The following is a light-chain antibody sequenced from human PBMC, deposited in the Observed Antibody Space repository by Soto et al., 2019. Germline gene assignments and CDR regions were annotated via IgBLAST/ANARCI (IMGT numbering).Light chain of an antibody. CDR3: QQYRRYPWT. J-gene: IGKJ2*01. V-gene: IGKV1-16*02. CDR2: AAS. Sequence: DIQMTQSPSSLSASVGDRVTLTCRASQDIGNSLAWFQQRPGKAPKSLIFAASTLHSGVPSQFSGSGSGTDFTLTINSLQPEEFGTYYCQQYRRYPWTFGQGTKLEVK. CDR1: QDIGNS.